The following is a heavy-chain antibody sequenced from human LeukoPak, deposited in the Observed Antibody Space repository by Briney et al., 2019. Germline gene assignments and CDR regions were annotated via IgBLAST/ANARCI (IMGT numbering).Heavy chain of an antibody. V-gene: IGHV3-48*03. CDR1: GFTFSSYE. Sequence: GGSLRLSCAASGFTFSSYEMNWVRQAPGKGLEWVSYISSSGSTIYYADSVKGRFTISRDNAKNSLYLQMNSLRAEDTAVYYCARDANWGSYRYAFDYWGQGTLVTVSS. CDR3: ARDANWGSYRYAFDY. CDR2: ISSSGSTI. D-gene: IGHD3-16*02. J-gene: IGHJ4*02.